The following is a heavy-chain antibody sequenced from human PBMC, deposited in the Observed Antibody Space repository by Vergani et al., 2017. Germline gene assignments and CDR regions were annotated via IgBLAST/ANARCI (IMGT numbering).Heavy chain of an antibody. CDR1: GASISSYY. V-gene: IGHV4-59*01. CDR3: ERDKPVAGPDDYYYMDV. Sequence: QVQLQESGPGLVKPSETLSLTCTVSGASISSYYWSWIRQPPGKGLEWIGYIYYSGSTNYNPSLKSRVTISVDTSKNQLSLKLSSVTAADTAVYYCERDKPVAGPDDYYYMDVWGKGTTVTVSS. J-gene: IGHJ6*03. D-gene: IGHD6-19*01. CDR2: IYYSGST.